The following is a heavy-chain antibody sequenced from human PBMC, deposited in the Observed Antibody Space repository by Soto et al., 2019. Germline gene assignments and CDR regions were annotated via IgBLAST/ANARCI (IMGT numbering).Heavy chain of an antibody. D-gene: IGHD3-22*01. CDR3: ARIPYNYFASRTDAFDV. Sequence: QVQLQESGPGLVKPSQTLSLTCTVSGDSINNGGYYWSWIRQHPGKGLESIGYLYFSGSTYYNPSLKSRVSISVDTSKNQFSLKLSSVIAADTAVYYCARIPYNYFASRTDAFDVWGQGTRVTVSS. CDR1: GDSINNGGYY. J-gene: IGHJ3*01. V-gene: IGHV4-31*03. CDR2: LYFSGST.